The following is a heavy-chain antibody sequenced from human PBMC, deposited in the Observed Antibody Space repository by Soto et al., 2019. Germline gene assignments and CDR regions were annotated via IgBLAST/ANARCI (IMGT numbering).Heavy chain of an antibody. CDR3: ARRQVVDAQH. CDR1: GGSISSGGYS. Sequence: QLQLQESGSGLVKPSQTLSLTCAVSGGSISSGGYSWSWIRQPPGKGLEWIGYIYHSGSTYYNPSVKSRVTISVDRSKHQFSLKLSSVTAADTAVYYCARRQVVDAQHWGQGTVVTFSS. D-gene: IGHD2-15*01. J-gene: IGHJ4*02. CDR2: IYHSGST. V-gene: IGHV4-30-2*01.